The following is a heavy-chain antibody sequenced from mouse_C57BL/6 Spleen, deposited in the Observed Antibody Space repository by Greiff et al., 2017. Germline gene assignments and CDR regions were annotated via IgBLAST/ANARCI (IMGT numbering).Heavy chain of an antibody. D-gene: IGHD2-3*01. V-gene: IGHV1-64*01. CDR1: GYTFTSYW. CDR3: ARRGPYDGFAY. J-gene: IGHJ3*01. CDR2: IHPNSGST. Sequence: QVQLQQPGAELVKPGASVKLSCKASGYTFTSYWMHWVKQRPGQGLEWIGMIHPNSGSTNYNEKFKSKATLTVDKSSSTAYMQLSSLTSEDSAVYYGARRGPYDGFAYGGQGTLVTVSA.